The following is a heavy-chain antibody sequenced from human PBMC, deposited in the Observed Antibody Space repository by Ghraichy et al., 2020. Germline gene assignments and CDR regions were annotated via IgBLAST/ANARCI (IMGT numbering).Heavy chain of an antibody. J-gene: IGHJ4*02. V-gene: IGHV3-69-1*02. CDR2: ISSRGST. D-gene: IGHD3-10*01. CDR3: ARGYGSGRSYG. Sequence: LSLTCAASGFTFSSYDLTWVRQAPGKGLELVSSISSRGSTSYTDSVKGRFTISRDNAKNLVHLQMNSLKDQDTAIYYCARGYGSGRSYGWGQGTLVTVSS. CDR1: GFTFSSYD.